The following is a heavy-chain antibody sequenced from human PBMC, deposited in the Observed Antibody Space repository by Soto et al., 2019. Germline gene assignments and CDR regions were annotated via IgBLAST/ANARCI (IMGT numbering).Heavy chain of an antibody. CDR3: ARGGRKEWLSFYDVFDI. V-gene: IGHV3-30-3*01. Sequence: PGGSLRLSCAASGFTFSSYAMHWVRQAPGKGLEWVAVISYDGSNKYYADSVKGRFTISRDNSKNTLYLQMNSLRAEDTAVYYCARGGRKEWLSFYDVFDIRGQRTTVTVSS. CDR2: ISYDGSNK. J-gene: IGHJ3*02. D-gene: IGHD3-3*01. CDR1: GFTFSSYA.